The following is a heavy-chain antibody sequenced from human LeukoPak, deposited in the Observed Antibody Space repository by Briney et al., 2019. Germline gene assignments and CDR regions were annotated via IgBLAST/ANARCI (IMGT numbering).Heavy chain of an antibody. D-gene: IGHD6-19*01. Sequence: ASVKVSCKASGYTFSTYGISWVRQAPGQGLEWMGWMSPGNGNTNYAQTLQGRVSMTRDTSTSPAYMQLRSLRSDDPAVYYCARVSVGSGYDAFEIWGQGTMVTVSS. V-gene: IGHV1-18*01. CDR3: ARVSVGSGYDAFEI. J-gene: IGHJ3*02. CDR1: GYTFSTYG. CDR2: MSPGNGNT.